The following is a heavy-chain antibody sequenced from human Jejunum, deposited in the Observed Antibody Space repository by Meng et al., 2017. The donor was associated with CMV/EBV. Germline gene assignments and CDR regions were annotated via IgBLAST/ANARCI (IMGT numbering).Heavy chain of an antibody. CDR3: ARGLGNYGEPNFDY. V-gene: IGHV4-39*07. CDR1: GGCISSSSQY. D-gene: IGHD1-7*01. CDR2: LYYTGST. J-gene: IGHJ4*02. Sequence: SGGCISSSSQYWGWIRQSPGKGLEWIGTLYYTGSTYYNPSLKSRLTISVDTSRAQFSLRLSSVTAADTAVYYCARGLGNYGEPNFDYWGQGTLVTISS.